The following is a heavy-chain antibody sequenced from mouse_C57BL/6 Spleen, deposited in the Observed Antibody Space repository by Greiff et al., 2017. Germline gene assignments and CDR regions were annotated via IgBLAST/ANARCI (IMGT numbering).Heavy chain of an antibody. Sequence: QVQLQQPGAELVMPGASVKLSCKASGYTFTSYWMHWVKQRPGQGLEWIGEIDPSDSYTNYNQKFKGKSTLTVDKSSSTASMQLSSLTSEYSAVYYCAREGDAWFAYWGQGTLVTVSA. CDR2: IDPSDSYT. CDR1: GYTFTSYW. CDR3: AREGDAWFAY. J-gene: IGHJ3*01. V-gene: IGHV1-69*01.